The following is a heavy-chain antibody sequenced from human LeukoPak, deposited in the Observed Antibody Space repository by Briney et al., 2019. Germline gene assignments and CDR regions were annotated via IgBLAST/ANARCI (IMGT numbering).Heavy chain of an antibody. CDR3: AKADGWITVFDY. J-gene: IGHJ4*02. D-gene: IGHD3-16*01. CDR2: IRGSGGIT. Sequence: GGPLRLSCAASGVTLTSYAMSTVRQALGKGLEWVSAIRGSGGITYYADSVKGRFTISRDNSKNTLYLQMNSLRAEDTAVYYCAKADGWITVFDYWGKGNLVSVSS. CDR1: GVTLTSYA. V-gene: IGHV3-23*01.